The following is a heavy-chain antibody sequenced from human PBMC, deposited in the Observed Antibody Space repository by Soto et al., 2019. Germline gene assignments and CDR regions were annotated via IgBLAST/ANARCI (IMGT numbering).Heavy chain of an antibody. CDR1: GGSFSGYY. CDR2: INHSGST. CDR3: ARVREIDAFDI. J-gene: IGHJ3*02. Sequence: QVQLQQWGAGLLKPSETLSLTCAVYGGSFSGYYWSWIRPPPGKGLEWIGEINHSGSTNYNPSLKSRVTISVDTSKNQFSLKLSSVTAADTAVYYCARVREIDAFDIWGQGTMVTVSS. V-gene: IGHV4-34*01.